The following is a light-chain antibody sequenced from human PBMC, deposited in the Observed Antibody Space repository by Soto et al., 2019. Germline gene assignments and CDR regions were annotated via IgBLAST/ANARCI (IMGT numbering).Light chain of an antibody. CDR3: QQYNDWAPFT. V-gene: IGKV3-15*01. CDR1: KSINKK. Sequence: EIVMTKSPATLSVSPGGSATLSCRASKSINKKLDWYQQRPGQAPRLLIYGASTKATGIPARFSGRGSGTDFTLTIISLQSEDVAVYYCQQYNDWAPFTFGPGTKVEIK. J-gene: IGKJ3*01. CDR2: GAS.